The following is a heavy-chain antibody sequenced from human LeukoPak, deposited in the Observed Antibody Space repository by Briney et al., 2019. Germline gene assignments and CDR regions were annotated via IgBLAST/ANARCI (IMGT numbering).Heavy chain of an antibody. V-gene: IGHV3-11*04. D-gene: IGHD2-2*01. CDR3: ARLRRYCSTSTCQYYYYYMDV. CDR1: GFTFSDYY. J-gene: IGHJ6*03. CDR2: ISSSDNSDSTI. Sequence: PGGSLRLSCAAAGFTFSDYYMTWIRLAPGKGLEWVSHISSSDNSDSTIHYADSVKGRFTISRDHAKSSLYLQMNSLGAEDTAVYYCARLRRYCSTSTCQYYYYYMDVWGKGTTVTVSS.